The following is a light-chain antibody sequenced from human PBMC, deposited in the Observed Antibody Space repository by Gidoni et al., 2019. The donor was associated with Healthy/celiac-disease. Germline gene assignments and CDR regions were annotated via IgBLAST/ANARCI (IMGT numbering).Light chain of an antibody. J-gene: IGKJ1*01. CDR3: QQSYSTPRT. CDR2: AAS. CDR1: KSISIY. V-gene: IGKV1-39*01. Sequence: DIQMTTSPSSLSASVGDRLTITCRASKSISIYLNWYQQKPGKDTKLLIYAASSLQSGVPSRFSGSVAGTDFTLTISSLQAEDFATYYCQQSYSTPRTFGQGTKVEIK.